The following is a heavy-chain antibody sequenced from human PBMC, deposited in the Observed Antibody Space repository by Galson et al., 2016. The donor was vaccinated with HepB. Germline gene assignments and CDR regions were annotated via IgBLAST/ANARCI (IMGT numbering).Heavy chain of an antibody. V-gene: IGHV1-2*02. Sequence: SVQVSCKASGYTFTGYYMHWARQAPGQGLEWMGWINPDSGVTSYAQKFQGRGTMSRDTSISTVYMELRRLKSDDTAIYYCARDRYSGSYYVGAFDIWGKGTMVTVS. CDR1: GYTFTGYY. CDR3: ARDRYSGSYYVGAFDI. CDR2: INPDSGVT. D-gene: IGHD1-26*01. J-gene: IGHJ3*02.